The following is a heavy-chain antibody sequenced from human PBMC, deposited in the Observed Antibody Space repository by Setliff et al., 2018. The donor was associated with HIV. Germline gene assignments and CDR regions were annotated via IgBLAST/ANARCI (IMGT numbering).Heavy chain of an antibody. Sequence: ASVKVSCKTSGYTFIDYFIHWVRQAPGQGLEWMGWISPDNGDTNIPQRFRGRVTMTRDTSINTAYMELSGLRSDDTAVYYCARIPCSGGNCNRPPNHYYMDVWGQGTTVTVSS. CDR1: GYTFIDYF. J-gene: IGHJ6*03. CDR2: ISPDNGDT. CDR3: ARIPCSGGNCNRPPNHYYMDV. D-gene: IGHD6-19*01. V-gene: IGHV1-2*02.